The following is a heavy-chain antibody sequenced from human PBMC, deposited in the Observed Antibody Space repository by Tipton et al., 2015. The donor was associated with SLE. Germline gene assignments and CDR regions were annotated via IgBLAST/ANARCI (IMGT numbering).Heavy chain of an antibody. CDR2: IYHSGNT. CDR3: ARQAYLCSTTSCPMNPDAFDI. Sequence: LRLSCTVSGGSISNYSWSWIRQPPGKGLEWIGSIYHSGNTYSNPSLKSRVTISVDTSKNQFSLKLSSVTAADTAVYFCARQAYLCSTTSCPMNPDAFDIWGQGTMVTVSS. J-gene: IGHJ3*02. D-gene: IGHD2-2*01. V-gene: IGHV4-59*08. CDR1: GGSISNYS.